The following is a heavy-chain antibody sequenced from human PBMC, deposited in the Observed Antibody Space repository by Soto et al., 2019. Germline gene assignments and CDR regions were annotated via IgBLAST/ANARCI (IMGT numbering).Heavy chain of an antibody. D-gene: IGHD1-7*01. CDR3: ARESGENWTYEAH. V-gene: IGHV4-4*07. CDR2: ITVNGNT. CDR1: GAYISDFS. Sequence: QVQQLESGPGLVKPWDTLSLTCTVSGAYISDFSWSWIRQPAGKGLEWIGRITVNGNTQYNPSFRSRVTMSMGTSRNQFSLNLQSATAADTALYYCARESGENWTYEAHWGQGTLVTVSS. J-gene: IGHJ1*01.